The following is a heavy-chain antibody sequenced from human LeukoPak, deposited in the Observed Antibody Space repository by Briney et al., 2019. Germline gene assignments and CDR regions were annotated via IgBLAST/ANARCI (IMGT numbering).Heavy chain of an antibody. J-gene: IGHJ4*02. CDR1: GFTVSSNY. CDR2: ISYDGSNK. CDR3: ARVYSGSYSFDY. Sequence: GGSLRLSCAASGFTVSSNYMSWVRQAPGKGLEWVAVISYDGSNKYYADSVKGRFTISRDNSRNTLYLQMNSLRAEDTAVYYCARVYSGSYSFDYWGQGTLVTVSS. V-gene: IGHV3-30-3*01. D-gene: IGHD1-26*01.